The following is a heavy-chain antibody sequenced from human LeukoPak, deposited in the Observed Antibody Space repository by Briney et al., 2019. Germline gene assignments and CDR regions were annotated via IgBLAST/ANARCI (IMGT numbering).Heavy chain of an antibody. Sequence: GRSLRLSCAASGFTFSSYGMHWVRQAPGKGLEWVAVISYDGSNKYYAGSVKGRFTISRDNSKNTLYLQMNSLRAEDTAVYYCAKDQVDIVVVPAAHYGMDVWGQGTTVTVSS. CDR2: ISYDGSNK. CDR1: GFTFSSYG. CDR3: AKDQVDIVVVPAAHYGMDV. J-gene: IGHJ6*02. V-gene: IGHV3-30*18. D-gene: IGHD2-2*03.